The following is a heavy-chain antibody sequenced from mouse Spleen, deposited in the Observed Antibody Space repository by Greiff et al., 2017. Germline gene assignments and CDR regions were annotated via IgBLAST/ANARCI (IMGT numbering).Heavy chain of an antibody. J-gene: IGHJ4*01. CDR2: ISSGGGNT. Sequence: EVQVVESGGGLVKLGGSLKLSCAASGFTFSSYAMSWVRQTPEKRLEWVATISSGGGNTYYPDSVKGRFTISRDNAKNTLYLQMSSLKSEDTAMYYCARGGYDVRSYAMDYWGQGTSVTVSS. V-gene: IGHV5-9-3*01. D-gene: IGHD2-14*01. CDR3: ARGGYDVRSYAMDY. CDR1: GFTFSSYA.